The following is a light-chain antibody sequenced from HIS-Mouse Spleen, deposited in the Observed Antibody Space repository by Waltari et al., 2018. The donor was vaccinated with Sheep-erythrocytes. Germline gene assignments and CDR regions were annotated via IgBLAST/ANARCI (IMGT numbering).Light chain of an antibody. J-gene: IGLJ3*02. CDR1: TPNIWAGSD. CDR2: GNS. CDR3: QSYDSSLSGSV. V-gene: IGLV1-40*01. Sequence: QSVLTQPPSVSGAPGQRVTISCTGSTPNIWAGSDVHWYQQLPGTAPKLLIYGNSNRPSGGPDRFSGSKSGTSASLAITGLQAEDEADYYCQSYDSSLSGSVFGGGTKLTVL.